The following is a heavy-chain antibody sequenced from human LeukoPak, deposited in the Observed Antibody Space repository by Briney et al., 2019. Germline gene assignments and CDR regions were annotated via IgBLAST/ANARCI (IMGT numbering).Heavy chain of an antibody. Sequence: SETLSPTCAVSGGSLSSHYWTWIRRPPGKGLEWIGYIYYTGATNYNPSLKCRVTISVDTSKNQFSLKLSSVTAADTAVYYCARGVFIAASQYGYWGQGTLVTVSS. CDR1: GGSLSSHY. D-gene: IGHD6-13*01. CDR2: IYYTGAT. V-gene: IGHV4-59*11. CDR3: ARGVFIAASQYGY. J-gene: IGHJ4*02.